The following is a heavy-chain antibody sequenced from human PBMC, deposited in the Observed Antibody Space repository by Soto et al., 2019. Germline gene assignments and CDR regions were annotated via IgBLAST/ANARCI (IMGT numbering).Heavy chain of an antibody. J-gene: IGHJ6*04. CDR3: ASHYDGHKTYHYGMEV. CDR2: IYPVDSHT. Sequence: PGDSLKISCKFSGYIFTSYLIFLVRQMPGKFLEWMFIIYPVDSHTRYIPSFQVQVTISADKSISTAYLKWSSLKASDTSMYYCASHYDGHKTYHYGMEVWGKGNTVNVSS. V-gene: IGHV5-51*01. CDR1: GYIFTSYL. D-gene: IGHD3-3*01.